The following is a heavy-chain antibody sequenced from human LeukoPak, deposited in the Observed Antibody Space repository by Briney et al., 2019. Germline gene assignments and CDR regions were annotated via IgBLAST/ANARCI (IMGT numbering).Heavy chain of an antibody. CDR1: GFTFSSYS. V-gene: IGHV3-48*01. CDR2: ISSSSSTI. Sequence: SGGSLRLSCAASGFTFSSYSMNWVRQAPGKGLEWVSYISSSSSTIYYADSVKGRFTISRDNAKNSLYLQMNSLRAEDTAVYYCARGHHSGSYYLYFDYWGQGTLVTVSS. D-gene: IGHD1-26*01. J-gene: IGHJ4*02. CDR3: ARGHHSGSYYLYFDY.